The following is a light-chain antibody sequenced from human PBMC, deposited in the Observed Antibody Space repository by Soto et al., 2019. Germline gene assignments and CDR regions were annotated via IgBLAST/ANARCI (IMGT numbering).Light chain of an antibody. CDR2: EVT. J-gene: IGLJ3*02. CDR3: SSYGGNKNYVL. CDR1: SSDVGAYNH. V-gene: IGLV2-8*01. Sequence: QSALTQPPSASGSLGQSVTISCTGTSSDVGAYNHVSWYQQHPGKAPKLVIFEVTQRPSGVPDRFSGSKSGNTASLTVSGLQAEDEADYYCSSYGGNKNYVLFGGGTKLTVL.